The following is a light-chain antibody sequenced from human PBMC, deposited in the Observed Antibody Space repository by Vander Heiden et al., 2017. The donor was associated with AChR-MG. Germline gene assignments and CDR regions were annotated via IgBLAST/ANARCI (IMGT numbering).Light chain of an antibody. Sequence: DIQRTHSPSSLFASAGDRVTITCRASHSINSYLNWYQHKPGKAPRLLINAASSLQSGVPSRFSGSESGTDFTLTISSLQPEDCATYYCQQSFNTPITFGGRTKVEIK. J-gene: IGKJ4*01. CDR1: HSINSY. V-gene: IGKV1-39*01. CDR2: AAS. CDR3: QQSFNTPIT.